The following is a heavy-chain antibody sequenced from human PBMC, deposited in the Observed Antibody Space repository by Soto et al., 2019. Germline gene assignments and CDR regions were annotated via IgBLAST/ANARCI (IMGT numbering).Heavy chain of an antibody. V-gene: IGHV3-30-3*01. CDR3: ARGDYDILTGYPHYYYYGMDV. D-gene: IGHD3-9*01. CDR2: ISYDGSNK. CDR1: GFTFSSYA. J-gene: IGHJ6*02. Sequence: QVQLVESGGGVVQPGRSLRLSCAASGFTFSSYAMHWVRQAPGKGLEWVAVISYDGSNKYYADSVKGRFTISRDNSKKTLYLQMNSLRAEDTAVYYCARGDYDILTGYPHYYYYGMDVWGQGTTVTVSS.